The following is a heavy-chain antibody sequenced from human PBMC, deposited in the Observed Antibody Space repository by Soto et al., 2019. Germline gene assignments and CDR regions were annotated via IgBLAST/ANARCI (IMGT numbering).Heavy chain of an antibody. CDR3: ARDFGVVVVYYMDV. V-gene: IGHV3-33*01. Sequence: GGSLRLSCAASGFTFSSYGMHWVRQAPGKGLEWVAVIWYDGSNKYYADSVKGRFTISRDNSKNTLYLQMNSLRAEDTAVYYCARDFGVVVVYYMDVWGKGTTVTVSS. CDR2: IWYDGSNK. CDR1: GFTFSSYG. J-gene: IGHJ6*03. D-gene: IGHD2-15*01.